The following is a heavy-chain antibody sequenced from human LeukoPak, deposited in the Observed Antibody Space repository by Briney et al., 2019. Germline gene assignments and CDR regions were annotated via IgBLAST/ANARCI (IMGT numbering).Heavy chain of an antibody. CDR2: INPLRGIT. CDR1: GYTFTDYY. V-gene: IGHV1-46*01. D-gene: IGHD5-18*01. Sequence: ASVKVSCKASGYTFTDYYVHWVRQAPGLGLEWMGIINPLRGITIYAQKFQGRVTMTSDTSTNTVYMELSSLRSEDTAVYYCARDGYSYGSHFDYWGQGTLVTVSS. J-gene: IGHJ4*02. CDR3: ARDGYSYGSHFDY.